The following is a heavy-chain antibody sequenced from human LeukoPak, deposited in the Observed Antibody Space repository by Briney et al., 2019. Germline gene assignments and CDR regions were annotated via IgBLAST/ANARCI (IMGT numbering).Heavy chain of an antibody. CDR3: AKEGGYGELSSYSDY. V-gene: IGHV3-30*02. CDR2: IRYDGSNK. D-gene: IGHD3-16*02. J-gene: IGHJ4*02. Sequence: GGSLRLSCAASGFTFSSYGMHWVRQAPGKGLEWVAFIRYDGSNKYYADSVKGRFTISRDNSKNTLYLQMNSLRAEDTAVYYCAKEGGYGELSSYSDYWGQGTLVTVSS. CDR1: GFTFSSYG.